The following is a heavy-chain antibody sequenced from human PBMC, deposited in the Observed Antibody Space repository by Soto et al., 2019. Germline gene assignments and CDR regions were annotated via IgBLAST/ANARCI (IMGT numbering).Heavy chain of an antibody. CDR2: IQSGGTT. CDR3: ARAAVLCDGGRCYGIPLDV. Sequence: EVQLVESGGGLVQPGGSLRLSCAASGFTVSSKYMTWVRQAPGKGLEWVSLIQSGGTTYYADSVKGRFTISRDTSENTLHLQMDSLRVEYTAVYYCARAAVLCDGGRCYGIPLDVWGNGTTVTVSS. V-gene: IGHV3-66*01. J-gene: IGHJ6*04. D-gene: IGHD2-15*01. CDR1: GFTVSSKY.